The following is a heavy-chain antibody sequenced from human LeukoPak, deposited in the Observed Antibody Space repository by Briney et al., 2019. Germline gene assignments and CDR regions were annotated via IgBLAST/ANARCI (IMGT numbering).Heavy chain of an antibody. V-gene: IGHV4-4*07. J-gene: IGHJ3*02. CDR3: ARDLPRRFGYRYGLDAFDI. Sequence: SETLSLTCTVSGGSISSYYWSWIRQPAGKGLEWIGRIYTSGSTNYNPSLKSRVTMSVDTSKNQFSLKLSSVTAADTAVYYCARDLPRRFGYRYGLDAFDIWGQGTMATVSS. CDR1: GGSISSYY. CDR2: IYTSGST. D-gene: IGHD5-18*01.